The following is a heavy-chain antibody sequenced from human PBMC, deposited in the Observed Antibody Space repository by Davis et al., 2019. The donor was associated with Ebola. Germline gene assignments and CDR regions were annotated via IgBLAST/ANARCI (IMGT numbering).Heavy chain of an antibody. J-gene: IGHJ4*02. CDR3: ARRWVSGSSWVDY. CDR2: INHSGST. CDR1: GGSISSSNW. D-gene: IGHD6-13*01. Sequence: MPSETLSLTCAVSGGSISSSNWWSWVRQPPGKGLEWIGEINHSGSTYYNPSLKSRVTISVDTSKNQFSLKLSSVTAADTAVYYCARRWVSGSSWVDYWGQGTLVTVSS. V-gene: IGHV4-4*02.